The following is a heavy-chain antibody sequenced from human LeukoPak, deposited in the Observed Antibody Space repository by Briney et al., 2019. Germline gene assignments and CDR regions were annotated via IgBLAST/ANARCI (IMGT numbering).Heavy chain of an antibody. J-gene: IGHJ4*02. CDR1: GFTFSSYA. D-gene: IGHD1-26*01. V-gene: IGHV3-23*01. CDR3: AKEPKEWEPPDY. Sequence: GGSLRLSCAASGFTFSSYAMSWVRQAPGKGLEWVSAISGSGGSTYYADSVKGRFTISRDNSKNTLYLQLDYLRTEDTAVYYCAKEPKEWEPPDYWGQGTLVTVSS. CDR2: ISGSGGST.